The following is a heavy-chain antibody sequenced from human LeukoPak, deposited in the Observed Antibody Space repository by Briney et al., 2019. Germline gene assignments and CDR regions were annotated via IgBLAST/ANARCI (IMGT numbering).Heavy chain of an antibody. J-gene: IGHJ5*02. D-gene: IGHD2-8*01. Sequence: SETLSLTCAVYGGSFGGYYWSWIRQPPGKGLEWIGEINHSGSTNYNPSLKSRVTISVDTSKNQFSLKLSSVTAADTAVYYCARGGDCTNGVCHNWFDPWGQGTLVTVSS. CDR1: GGSFGGYY. CDR3: ARGGDCTNGVCHNWFDP. CDR2: INHSGST. V-gene: IGHV4-34*01.